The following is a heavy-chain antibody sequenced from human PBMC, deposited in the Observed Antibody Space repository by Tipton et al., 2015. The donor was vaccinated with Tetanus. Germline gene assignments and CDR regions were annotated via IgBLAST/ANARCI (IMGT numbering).Heavy chain of an antibody. CDR1: GFTFSSYG. J-gene: IGHJ6*02. V-gene: IGHV3-33*01. CDR2: IWYNGSKK. D-gene: IGHD2-21*01. Sequence: SLRLSCEVSGFTFSSYGMHWVRQAPGKGLEWVATIWYNGSKKYYGDSVKGRFTISRDNSKSILHLERNSLGAEDTALYYCARDSVQMCGGNCYSYYSYYYGMDVRGQGTKVTVSS. CDR3: ARDSVQMCGGNCYSYYSYYYGMDV.